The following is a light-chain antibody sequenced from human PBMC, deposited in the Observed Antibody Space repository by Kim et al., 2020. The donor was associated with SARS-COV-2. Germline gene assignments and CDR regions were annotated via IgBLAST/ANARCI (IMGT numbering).Light chain of an antibody. J-gene: IGKJ1*01. V-gene: IGKV1-39*01. Sequence: DIQMTQSPSSLSASVGDRVTITCRASQGIKTYLNWYQQKPGKPPKFLIYDASTLQSEVPSRFSGGGSGTDFTLTIRGLQPEDFATYYCQETYNAAVTFGQGTKV. CDR2: DAS. CDR1: QGIKTY. CDR3: QETYNAAVT.